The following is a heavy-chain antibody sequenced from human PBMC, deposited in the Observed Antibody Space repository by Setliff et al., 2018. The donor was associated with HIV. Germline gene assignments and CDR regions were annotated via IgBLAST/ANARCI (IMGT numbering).Heavy chain of an antibody. Sequence: SETLSLTCTVSGGSMSSYFWSWIRQSPGKGLEWIGYIYNSGSTSYNPSLKSRVTISVDTSKNQFSLKLSSVTAADTAVYYCAGTRYHDYGDYFWGQGTLVTVSS. D-gene: IGHD4-17*01. CDR2: IYNSGST. CDR1: GGSMSSYF. V-gene: IGHV4-4*08. CDR3: AGTRYHDYGDYF. J-gene: IGHJ4*02.